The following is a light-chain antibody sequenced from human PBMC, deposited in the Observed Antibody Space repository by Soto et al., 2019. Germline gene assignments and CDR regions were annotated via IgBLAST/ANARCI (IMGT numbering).Light chain of an antibody. CDR2: GAS. J-gene: IGKJ2*01. V-gene: IGKV3-15*01. CDR3: QQYNNWPLYT. CDR1: QSVGSH. Sequence: EIVMTQSPATLSVSPGQRATLSCRASQSVGSHLAWYQQRPGQAPRLLIHGASTRATGVPARFSGSGSGTEFTLTITRLQSEDFAVYYCQQYNNWPLYTFGQGTKLEIK.